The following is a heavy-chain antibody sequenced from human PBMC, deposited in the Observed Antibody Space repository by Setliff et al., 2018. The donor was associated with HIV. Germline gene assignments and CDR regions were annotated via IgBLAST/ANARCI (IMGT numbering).Heavy chain of an antibody. CDR3: ARTMDYGDYEPLDY. J-gene: IGHJ4*02. V-gene: IGHV1-18*01. CDR1: GYTLSDYG. D-gene: IGHD4-17*01. Sequence: ASVKVSCKASGYTLSDYGMTWVRQAPGQGLEWMAWISAYSGNRKFAQKFQGRVTVTRDTSTSTAYMELTSLRSDDTAVYYWARTMDYGDYEPLDYWGQGTLVTVSS. CDR2: ISAYSGNR.